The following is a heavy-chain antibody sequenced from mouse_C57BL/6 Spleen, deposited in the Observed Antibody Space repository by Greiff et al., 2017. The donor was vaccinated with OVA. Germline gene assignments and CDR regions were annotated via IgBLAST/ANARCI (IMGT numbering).Heavy chain of an antibody. V-gene: IGHV1-50*01. Sequence: VQLQQPGAELVKPGASVKLSCKASGYTFTSYWMPWVKQRPGQGLEWIGEIDPSDSYTNYNQKFKGKATLTVDTSSSTAYMQLSSLTSEDSAVYYCARGSSSRFAYWGQGTLVTVSA. J-gene: IGHJ3*01. CDR2: IDPSDSYT. D-gene: IGHD1-1*01. CDR1: GYTFTSYW. CDR3: ARGSSSRFAY.